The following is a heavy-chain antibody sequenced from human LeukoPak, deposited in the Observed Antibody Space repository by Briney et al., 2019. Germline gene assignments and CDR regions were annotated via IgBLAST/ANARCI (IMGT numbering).Heavy chain of an antibody. CDR2: IYYSGSN. J-gene: IGHJ6*02. D-gene: IGHD2-21*01. CDR3: AHSPGHYYGMDV. Sequence: SVTLSLTCSVSGGSISSYYWSWIRQPPGKGLQWIGYIYYSGSNNYNPSLKSRVTISIDTSKNQLSLKLSSVTAADTAVYYCAHSPGHYYGMDVWGQGTTVTV. CDR1: GGSISSYY. V-gene: IGHV4-59*01.